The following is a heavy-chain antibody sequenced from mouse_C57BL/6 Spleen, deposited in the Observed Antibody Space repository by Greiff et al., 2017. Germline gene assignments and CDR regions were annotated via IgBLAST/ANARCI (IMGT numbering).Heavy chain of an antibody. D-gene: IGHD3-2*02. CDR1: GYSFTGYY. CDR2: INPSTGGT. J-gene: IGHJ4*01. V-gene: IGHV1-42*01. Sequence: VQLKESGPELVKPGASVKISCKASGYSFTGYYMNWVKQSPEKSLEWIGEINPSTGGTTYNQKFKAKATLTVDKSSSTAYMQLKSMTSEDSAVYYCARRRQTAQATHYAMDYWGQGTSVTVSS. CDR3: ARRRQTAQATHYAMDY.